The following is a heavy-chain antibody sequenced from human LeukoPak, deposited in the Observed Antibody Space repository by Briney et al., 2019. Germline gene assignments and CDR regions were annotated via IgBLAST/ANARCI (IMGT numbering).Heavy chain of an antibody. CDR1: GGSFSGYY. CDR3: ARDRDLCSSTSCNTFDY. J-gene: IGHJ4*02. V-gene: IGHV4-30-4*08. D-gene: IGHD2-2*01. Sequence: PSETLSLTCAVYGGSFSGYYWTWIRQPPGKGLEWIGYIYYSGSTYYNPSLKSRVTISVDTSKNQFSLKLSSVTAADTAVYYCARDRDLCSSTSCNTFDYWGQGTLVTVSS. CDR2: IYYSGST.